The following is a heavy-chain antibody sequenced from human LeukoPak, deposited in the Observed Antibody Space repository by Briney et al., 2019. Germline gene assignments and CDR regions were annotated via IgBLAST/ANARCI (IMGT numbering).Heavy chain of an antibody. D-gene: IGHD3-10*01. V-gene: IGHV4-4*07. Sequence: PSETLSLTCTVSGGSISRYYWSWIRQPAGKGLEWIGRIYSSGSTNYNPSLKSRVTMSVDTSKNQFSLKLRSVTAADTAVYYRARDSFGSGSYSFWGQGTLVTVSS. CDR2: IYSSGST. J-gene: IGHJ4*02. CDR1: GGSISRYY. CDR3: ARDSFGSGSYSF.